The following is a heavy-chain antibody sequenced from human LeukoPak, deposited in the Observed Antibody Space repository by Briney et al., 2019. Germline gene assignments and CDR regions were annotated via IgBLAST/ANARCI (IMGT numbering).Heavy chain of an antibody. CDR1: GSIFTSYW. CDR3: ARRSAFEGILDY. CDR2: IYPGDSDT. V-gene: IGHV5-51*01. D-gene: IGHD3-3*02. Sequence: GASLKISCKGSGSIFTSYWIGWVRQLPGKGLEWMGIIYPGDSDTRYSPSFQGQVTISADKSISTAYLQWSSLKASDTTMYYCARRSAFEGILDYWGQGTLVTVSS. J-gene: IGHJ4*02.